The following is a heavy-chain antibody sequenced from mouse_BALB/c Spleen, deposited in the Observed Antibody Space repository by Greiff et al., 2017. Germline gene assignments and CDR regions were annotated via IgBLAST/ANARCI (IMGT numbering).Heavy chain of an antibody. V-gene: IGHV1-5*01. J-gene: IGHJ2*01. CDR1: GYTFTSYW. CDR2: IYPENSDT. CDR3: TRTSPYDGYFFDY. Sequence: VQLQQSGTVLARPGASVKMSCKASGYTFTSYWMHWVKQRPGQGLEWIGAIYPENSDTSYNQKFKGKAKLTAVTSTSTAYMELSSLTNEDSAVYYCTRTSPYDGYFFDYWGQGTTLTVSS. D-gene: IGHD2-3*01.